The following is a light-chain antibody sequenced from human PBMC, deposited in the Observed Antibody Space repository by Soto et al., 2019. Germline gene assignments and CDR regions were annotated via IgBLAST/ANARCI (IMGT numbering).Light chain of an antibody. J-gene: IGKJ4*01. CDR3: QQYNSYVLT. CDR2: DAS. V-gene: IGKV1-5*01. Sequence: DIQMTQSPSTLAASVGDRVTITCRASQSISFWLAWYQQKPGKAPKLLIFDASTLERGVPSRFSGSGSGTEFTLTISSLQPDDFATYYCQQYNSYVLTFGGGNQVESK. CDR1: QSISFW.